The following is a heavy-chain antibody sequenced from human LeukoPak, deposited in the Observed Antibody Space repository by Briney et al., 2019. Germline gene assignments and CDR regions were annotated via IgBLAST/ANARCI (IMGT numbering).Heavy chain of an antibody. CDR2: INPSGGST. D-gene: IGHD2-15*01. J-gene: IGHJ4*02. Sequence: EASVKVSCKASGYSSTNYGISWVRQAPGQGLEWMGIINPSGGSTSYAQKFQGRVTMTRDMSTSTVYMELSSLRSEDTAVYYCARDVYCSGGSCYNFDYWGQGTLVTVSS. CDR3: ARDVYCSGGSCYNFDY. V-gene: IGHV1-46*01. CDR1: GYSSTNYG.